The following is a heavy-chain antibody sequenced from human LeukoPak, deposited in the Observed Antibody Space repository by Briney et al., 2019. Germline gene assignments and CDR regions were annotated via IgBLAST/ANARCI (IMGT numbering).Heavy chain of an antibody. CDR3: ARDISPYYYGSGRNLFDY. J-gene: IGHJ4*02. CDR1: GFTFSTYW. Sequence: GGSLRLSCAASGFTFSTYWMSWVRQAPGKGLEWVANIKQDGSENYYVDSVKGRFTISRDNAKKSLYLQMNSLRAEDTAVYYCARDISPYYYGSGRNLFDYWGQGTLVTVSS. CDR2: IKQDGSEN. D-gene: IGHD3-10*01. V-gene: IGHV3-7*03.